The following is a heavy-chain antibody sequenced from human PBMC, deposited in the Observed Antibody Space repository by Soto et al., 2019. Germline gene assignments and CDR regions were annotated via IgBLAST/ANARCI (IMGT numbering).Heavy chain of an antibody. CDR1: GFTFSTSN. V-gene: IGHV3-21*04. D-gene: IGHD2-2*03. CDR2: ISTSSSYK. Sequence: LRLSCAASGFTFSTSNINWVRQAPGTGLEWVSSISTSSSYKYYADSVKGRFSISRDNAKNSLYLQMNSLRADDTAVYYCAREYGGYLNWYFDLWGRGTLVTVSS. J-gene: IGHJ2*01. CDR3: AREYGGYLNWYFDL.